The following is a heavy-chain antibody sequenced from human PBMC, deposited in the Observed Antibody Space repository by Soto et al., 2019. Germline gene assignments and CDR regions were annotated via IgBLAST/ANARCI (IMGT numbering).Heavy chain of an antibody. CDR3: AREGPNGRFDY. CDR1: GGSISSGGYY. J-gene: IGHJ4*02. V-gene: IGHV4-31*03. D-gene: IGHD2-8*01. Sequence: QVQLQESGPGLVKPSQTLSLTCTVPGGSISSGGYYWSWIRQHPEKGLEWIGYIYYSGSIYYNQSLKSRVSISIDTSQNQYSLKVRSVTAADTAVYYCAREGPNGRFDYSGQGTLVTVSS. CDR2: IYYSGSI.